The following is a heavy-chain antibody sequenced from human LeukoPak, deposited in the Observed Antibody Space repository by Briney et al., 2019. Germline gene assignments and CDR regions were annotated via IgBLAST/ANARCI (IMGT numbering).Heavy chain of an antibody. D-gene: IGHD1-26*01. Sequence: GGSLRHSCAASGFTVSSNYMSWVRQAPGKGLEWVSVIYSGGSTYYADSVKGRFTISRGNSKNTLYLQMNSLRAEDTAVYYCASGGNYPTDYYWGQGTLVTVSS. J-gene: IGHJ4*02. CDR2: IYSGGST. CDR1: GFTVSSNY. CDR3: ASGGNYPTDYY. V-gene: IGHV3-53*01.